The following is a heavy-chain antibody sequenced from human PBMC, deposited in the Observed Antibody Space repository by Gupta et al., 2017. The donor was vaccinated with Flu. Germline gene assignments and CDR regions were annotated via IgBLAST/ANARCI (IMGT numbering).Heavy chain of an antibody. J-gene: IGHJ3*02. CDR1: GFTFSSYE. V-gene: IGHV3-48*03. D-gene: IGHD4-4*01. Sequence: EVQLVESGGGLVQPGGSLRLSCAASGFTFSSYEMNWVRQAPGKGLEWVSYISSSGSTIYYADSVKGRFTISRDNAKNSLYLQMNSLRAEDTAVYYCASGYSNHDAFDIWGQGTMVTVSS. CDR2: ISSSGSTI. CDR3: ASGYSNHDAFDI.